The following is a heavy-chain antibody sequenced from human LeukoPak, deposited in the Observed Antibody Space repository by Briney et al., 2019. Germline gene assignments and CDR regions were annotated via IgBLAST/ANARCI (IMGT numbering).Heavy chain of an antibody. CDR3: ARDSSSWTRGDY. J-gene: IGHJ4*02. Sequence: GASVKVSCKASGGTLSSYAISWVRQAPGQGLEWMGRIIPILGIANYAQKFQGRVTITADKSTSTAYMELSSLRSEDTAVSYCARDSSSWTRGDYWGQGTLVTVSS. V-gene: IGHV1-69*04. D-gene: IGHD6-13*01. CDR2: IIPILGIA. CDR1: GGTLSSYA.